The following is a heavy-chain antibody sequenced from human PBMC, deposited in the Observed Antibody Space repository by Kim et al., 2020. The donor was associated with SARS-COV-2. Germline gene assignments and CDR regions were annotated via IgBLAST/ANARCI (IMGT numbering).Heavy chain of an antibody. V-gene: IGHV4-59*09. CDR2: GST. Sequence: GSTNSSPSLKRRVTISVDTSKNQFSLKLSSVTAADTALYYCARGYGWFDPWGQGTLVTVSS. D-gene: IGHD4-17*01. CDR3: ARGYGWFDP. J-gene: IGHJ5*02.